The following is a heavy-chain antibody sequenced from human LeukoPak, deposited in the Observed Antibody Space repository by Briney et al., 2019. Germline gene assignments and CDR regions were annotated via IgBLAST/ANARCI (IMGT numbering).Heavy chain of an antibody. CDR2: IYPGDSDT. CDR1: GYSVTSYW. CDR3: ARVSGIVVVPAALPYNWFDP. Sequence: GESLKISCKGSGYSVTSYWIGWVRQMPGKGLEWMGIIYPGDSDTRYSPSFQGQVTISADKSISTAYLQWSSLKASDTAMYYCARVSGIVVVPAALPYNWFDPWGQGTLVTVSS. V-gene: IGHV5-51*01. J-gene: IGHJ5*02. D-gene: IGHD2-2*01.